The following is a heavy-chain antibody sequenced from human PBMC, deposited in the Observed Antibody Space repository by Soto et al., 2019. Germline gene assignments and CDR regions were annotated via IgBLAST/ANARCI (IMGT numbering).Heavy chain of an antibody. CDR1: GFTFSDYA. V-gene: IGHV3-30*18. D-gene: IGHD6-19*01. CDR3: AKGGRQWLVTSDFNY. J-gene: IGHJ4*02. CDR2: VSHDGRNT. Sequence: VQLVESGGGVVQPGRSLRLSCAASGFTFSDYAMHWVRQAPGKGLAWVAVVSHDGRNTHYADSVKGRLNISRNSSKNTVSLEMTSLRAEDTAVYYCAKGGRQWLVTSDFNYWGQGALVTVSS.